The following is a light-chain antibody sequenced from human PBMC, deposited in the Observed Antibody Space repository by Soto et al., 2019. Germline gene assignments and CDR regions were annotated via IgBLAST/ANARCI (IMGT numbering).Light chain of an antibody. CDR2: GAS. V-gene: IGKV3-20*01. CDR3: QQYGSSPRFT. J-gene: IGKJ3*01. Sequence: EIVLTQSTGTLSLSPGERATLSCRASQSVSSSYLAWYQQKPGQAPRLLIYGASSRATGIPDRFRGSGSGTDFTLTISRLEPEDFAVYYCQQYGSSPRFTFGPGTKVDIK. CDR1: QSVSSSY.